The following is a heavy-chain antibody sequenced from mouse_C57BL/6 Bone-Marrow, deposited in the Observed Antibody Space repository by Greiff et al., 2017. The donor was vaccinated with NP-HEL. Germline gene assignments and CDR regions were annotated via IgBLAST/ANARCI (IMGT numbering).Heavy chain of an antibody. J-gene: IGHJ2*01. Sequence: EVHLVESGGGLVKPGGSLKLSCAASGFTFSSYAMSWVRQTPEKRLEWVATISDGGSYTYYPDNVKGRFTISRDNAKNNLYLQMSHLKSEDTAMYYCVYYGNYGGYWGQGTTLTVSS. D-gene: IGHD2-1*01. CDR3: VYYGNYGGY. CDR2: ISDGGSYT. V-gene: IGHV5-4*01. CDR1: GFTFSSYA.